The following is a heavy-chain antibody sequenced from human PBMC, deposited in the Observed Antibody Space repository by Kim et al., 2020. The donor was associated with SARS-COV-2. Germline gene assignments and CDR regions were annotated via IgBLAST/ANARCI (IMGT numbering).Heavy chain of an antibody. Sequence: YADSGKVRFTISRDNSKTTLYLQLNSLRAEDTAVYYCAIVASKLRFLNFEYWGQGTLVTVSP. V-gene: IGHV3-23*01. D-gene: IGHD3-3*01. J-gene: IGHJ4*02. CDR3: AIVASKLRFLNFEY.